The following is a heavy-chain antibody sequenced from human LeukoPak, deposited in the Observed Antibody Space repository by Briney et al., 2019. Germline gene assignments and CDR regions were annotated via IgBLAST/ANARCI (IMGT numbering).Heavy chain of an antibody. CDR1: GGSISSYY. CDR2: IYTSGST. Sequence: PSETLSLTCTVSGGSISSYYWSWIRQPAGKGLEWIGRIYTSGSTNYNPSLKSRVTMSVDTSKNQFSLKLSSVTAADTAVYYCARDLVVGATTETYYYYGMDVWGQGTTVTVSS. CDR3: ARDLVVGATTETYYYYGMDV. V-gene: IGHV4-4*07. D-gene: IGHD1-26*01. J-gene: IGHJ6*02.